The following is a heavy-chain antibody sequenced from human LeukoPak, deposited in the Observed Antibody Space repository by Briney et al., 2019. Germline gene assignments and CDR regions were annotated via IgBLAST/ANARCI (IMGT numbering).Heavy chain of an antibody. CDR2: ISYDGSNK. V-gene: IGHV3-30*03. Sequence: GGSLRLSCAASGFTFSSYSMNWVRQAPGKGLEWVAVISYDGSNKYYADSVKGRFTISRDNSKNTLYLQMNSLRAEDTAVYYCARDLDYYDSSGSSSFDYWGQGTLVTVSS. D-gene: IGHD3-22*01. J-gene: IGHJ4*02. CDR3: ARDLDYYDSSGSSSFDY. CDR1: GFTFSSYS.